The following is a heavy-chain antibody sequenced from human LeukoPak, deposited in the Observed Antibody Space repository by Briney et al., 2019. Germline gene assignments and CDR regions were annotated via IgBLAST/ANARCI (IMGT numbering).Heavy chain of an antibody. Sequence: GGSLRLSCAASGFTFSSNGMNWVRQAPGKGLEWVSYISATGGTIYYADSVKGRFTISRDNAKNSLYLQMNSLRAEDTAVYYCAKATVTTNLGDYWGQGTLVTVSS. D-gene: IGHD4-17*01. J-gene: IGHJ4*02. CDR3: AKATVTTNLGDY. CDR1: GFTFSSNG. V-gene: IGHV3-48*04. CDR2: ISATGGTI.